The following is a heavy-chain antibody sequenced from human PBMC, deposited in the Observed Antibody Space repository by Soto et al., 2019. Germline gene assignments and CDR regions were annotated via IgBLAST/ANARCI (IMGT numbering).Heavy chain of an antibody. CDR2: INPNSGGT. Sequence: QVQLVQSGAEVKKPGASVKVSCKASGFTFSAYYIYWVRQAPGQGLEWIGWINPNSGGTNNAQKFQGRVTMTRDTSTSTVYMELIALISEDTAVYFCARSLLDEYSSSWRSAYYGMDVWGQGTTVTVSS. J-gene: IGHJ6*02. V-gene: IGHV1-2*02. D-gene: IGHD2-2*01. CDR3: ARSLLDEYSSSWRSAYYGMDV. CDR1: GFTFSAYY.